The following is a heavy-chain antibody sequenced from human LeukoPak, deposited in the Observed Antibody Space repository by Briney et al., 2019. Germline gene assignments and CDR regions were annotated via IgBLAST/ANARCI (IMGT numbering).Heavy chain of an antibody. CDR1: GGSISSGDYY. V-gene: IGHV4-30-4*01. CDR3: ARGSGEDYGGNLDY. J-gene: IGHJ4*02. Sequence: NTSQTLSLTCTVSGGSISSGDYYWSWIRQPPGKGLEWIGYIYYSGSTYYNPSLKSRVTISVDTSKNQFSLKLSSVTAADTAVYYCARGSGEDYGGNLDYWGQGTLVTVSS. CDR2: IYYSGST. D-gene: IGHD4-23*01.